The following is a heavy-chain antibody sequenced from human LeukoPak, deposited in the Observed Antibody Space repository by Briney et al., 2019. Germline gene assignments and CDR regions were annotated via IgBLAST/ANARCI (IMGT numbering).Heavy chain of an antibody. CDR3: ASRNWFDP. CDR2: INPSGST. CDR1: GGSFSGYY. J-gene: IGHJ5*02. V-gene: IGHV4-34*01. Sequence: SETLSLTCAVYGGSFSGYYWSWVREPPGKGLEWIGEINPSGSTNYNPSLKRRVTISVDTSKNQFSLKLSSVTAADTAVYYCASRNWFDPWGQGTLVTVSS.